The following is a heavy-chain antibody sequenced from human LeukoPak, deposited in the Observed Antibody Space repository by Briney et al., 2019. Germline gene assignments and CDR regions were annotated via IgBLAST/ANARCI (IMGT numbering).Heavy chain of an antibody. CDR3: ATTSGH. CDR1: GAPFSGYW. CDR2: INHSRIT. Sequence: SETLSLTCAVYGAPFSGYWWYWIRQPPGKGLEWIGEINHSRITNYNPSLKSRVSISVDTSKNQFSLKLSSVTAADTAVYYCATTSGHWGQGNLVTVSS. V-gene: IGHV4-34*01. J-gene: IGHJ4*02.